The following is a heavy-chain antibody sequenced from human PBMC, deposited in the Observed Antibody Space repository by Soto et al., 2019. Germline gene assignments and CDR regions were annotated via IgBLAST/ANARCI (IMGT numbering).Heavy chain of an antibody. Sequence: PRLSCAASGFTFRSFTMNWVRQAPGKGLEWVSTISSNSAYIYYTDALRGRFTISRDNAKNSLHLQMNSLRAEDTAVYYCTRDASRDSSARGWFDPWGPGTLVTVSS. V-gene: IGHV3-21*01. CDR2: ISSNSAYI. D-gene: IGHD6-13*01. CDR3: TRDASRDSSARGWFDP. J-gene: IGHJ5*02. CDR1: GFTFRSFT.